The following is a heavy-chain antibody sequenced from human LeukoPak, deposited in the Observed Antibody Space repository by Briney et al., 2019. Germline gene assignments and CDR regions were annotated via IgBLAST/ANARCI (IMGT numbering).Heavy chain of an antibody. CDR2: MNPDSGNT. CDR1: GYTFTRYD. Sequence: GASVKVSRKASGYTFTRYDINWVRQPTGQGLEWMGWMNPDSGNTGYAQKFQERVTITRNTSISTAYMELTSLGSDDTAVYFCARASSSSSVLYYYYMDVWGKGTPVTVSS. CDR3: ARASSSSSVLYYYYMDV. V-gene: IGHV1-8*03. D-gene: IGHD6-6*01. J-gene: IGHJ6*03.